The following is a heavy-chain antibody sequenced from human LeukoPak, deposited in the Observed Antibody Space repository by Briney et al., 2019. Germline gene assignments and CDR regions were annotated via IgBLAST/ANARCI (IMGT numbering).Heavy chain of an antibody. D-gene: IGHD2-21*02. CDR3: ARDPTYCGGDCYSSYMDV. Sequence: GGSLRLSCAASGFTVSSNYMNWVRQAPGKGLEWVSSISSSSSYIYYADSVKGRFTISRDNAKNSLYLQMNSLRAEDTAVYYCARDPTYCGGDCYSSYMDVWGKGTTVTISS. V-gene: IGHV3-21*01. J-gene: IGHJ6*03. CDR2: ISSSSSYI. CDR1: GFTVSSNY.